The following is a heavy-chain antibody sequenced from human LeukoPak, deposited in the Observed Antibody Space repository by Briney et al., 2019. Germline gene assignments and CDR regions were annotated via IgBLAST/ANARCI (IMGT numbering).Heavy chain of an antibody. Sequence: SETLSLTCAVYGGSFSASYWSWIRHPPNKGLEWIGEINHSGGTNYNPSLKSRVTISIDTSKNQFSLKLRSVTAADTALYYCTRSPPPGATAYGVVDLWGQGTLVTVSS. CDR2: INHSGGT. V-gene: IGHV4-34*01. CDR3: TRSPPPGATAYGVVDL. J-gene: IGHJ4*02. CDR1: GGSFSASY. D-gene: IGHD2-2*01.